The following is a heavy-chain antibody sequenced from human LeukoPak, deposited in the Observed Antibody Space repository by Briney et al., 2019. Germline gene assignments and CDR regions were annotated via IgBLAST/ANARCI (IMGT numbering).Heavy chain of an antibody. CDR1: GFTFSSYS. CDR2: ISSSSSYI. J-gene: IGHJ4*02. Sequence: GGALRLSCAASGFTFSSYSMNWVRQAPGKGLEWVSSISSSSSYIYYADSVKGRFTISRDNAKNSLYLQMNSLRAEDTAVYYCAKGASDIVVVTSIYYFDYWGQGTLVTVSS. CDR3: AKGASDIVVVTSIYYFDY. V-gene: IGHV3-21*01. D-gene: IGHD2-2*01.